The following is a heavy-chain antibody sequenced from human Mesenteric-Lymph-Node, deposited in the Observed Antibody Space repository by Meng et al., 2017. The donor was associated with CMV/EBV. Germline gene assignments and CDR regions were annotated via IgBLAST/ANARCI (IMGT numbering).Heavy chain of an antibody. CDR2: IWYDGSNK. Sequence: GGSLRLSCAASGFTFSSYGMHWVRQAPGKGLEWVAVIWYDGSNKYYADSVKGRFTISRDNSKNTLYLQMNSLRAEDTAVYYCAKDGKWGRDPGIAVGGMDVWGQGTTVTVSS. CDR3: AKDGKWGRDPGIAVGGMDV. V-gene: IGHV3-33*06. CDR1: GFTFSSYG. J-gene: IGHJ6*02. D-gene: IGHD6-19*01.